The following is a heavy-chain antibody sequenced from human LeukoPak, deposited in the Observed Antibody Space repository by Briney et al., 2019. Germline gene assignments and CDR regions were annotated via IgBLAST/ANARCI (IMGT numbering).Heavy chain of an antibody. D-gene: IGHD2-15*01. J-gene: IGHJ6*03. CDR2: IIPIFGTA. Sequence: SVKVSCKASGGTFSSYAISWLRQAPGQGLEWMGGIIPIFGTANYAQKLQGRVTITADKSTSTAYMELSSLRSEDTAVYYCARAPIVVVVAATFYYMDVWGKGTTVTVSS. V-gene: IGHV1-69*06. CDR1: GGTFSSYA. CDR3: ARAPIVVVVAATFYYMDV.